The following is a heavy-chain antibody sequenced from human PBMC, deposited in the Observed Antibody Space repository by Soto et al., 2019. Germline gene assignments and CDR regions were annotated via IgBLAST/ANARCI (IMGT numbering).Heavy chain of an antibody. CDR3: ARDFVVGGPTINYYYGMDV. CDR1: GFTVSSNY. J-gene: IGHJ6*02. Sequence: GGSLRLSSAASGFTVSSNYMCWVRQAPGKGLEWISIIYSAGNTYYADSVKGRFTISRDNSKNTLYLQMNSLGAEDTAVYYCARDFVVGGPTINYYYGMDVWGQGTTVTVSS. CDR2: IYSAGNT. D-gene: IGHD1-26*01. V-gene: IGHV3-66*01.